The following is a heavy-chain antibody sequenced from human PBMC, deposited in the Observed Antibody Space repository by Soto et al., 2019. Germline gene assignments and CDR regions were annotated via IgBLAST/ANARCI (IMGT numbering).Heavy chain of an antibody. CDR2: IYVTGAV. CDR3: ARLRIATNNYKWFDP. CDR1: GAALNSGNYY. Sequence: ASETLSLTCSVSGAALNSGNYYWSWIRQVPGKGLEWIGHIYVTGAVDYNPSRRDRITISQDTSERQFSLNLRLVTAADTAVYYCARLRIATNNYKWFDPWGQGTLVTVS. D-gene: IGHD2-21*01. V-gene: IGHV4-31*03. J-gene: IGHJ5*02.